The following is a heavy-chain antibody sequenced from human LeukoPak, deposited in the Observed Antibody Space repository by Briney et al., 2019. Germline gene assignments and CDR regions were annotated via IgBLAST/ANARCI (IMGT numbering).Heavy chain of an antibody. CDR1: GFTFSSYA. Sequence: GGSLRLSCSASGFTFSSYAMHWVRQAPGKGLEYVSAISSNGGSTYYADSVEGRFTISRDNSKNTLYLQMSSLRAEDTAVYYCVKDGTDYGDFPRDYFDYWGQGTLVTVSS. J-gene: IGHJ4*02. CDR2: ISSNGGST. V-gene: IGHV3-64D*06. D-gene: IGHD4-17*01. CDR3: VKDGTDYGDFPRDYFDY.